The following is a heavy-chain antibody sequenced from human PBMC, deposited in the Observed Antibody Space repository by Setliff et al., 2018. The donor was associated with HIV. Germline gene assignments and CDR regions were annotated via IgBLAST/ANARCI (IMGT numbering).Heavy chain of an antibody. CDR3: ARSIYGSGTYPLDI. CDR2: MYYTGAT. J-gene: IGHJ4*02. V-gene: IGHV4-4*07. D-gene: IGHD3-10*01. Sequence: SETLSLTCSVSGVSLTGYHWSWIRQSAGKGLEWIGRMYYTGATDYNPSLRSRVTLSIDRSKNQFALEVNSVTAADTAVYYCARSIYGSGTYPLDIWSPGTLVTVSS. CDR1: GVSLTGYH.